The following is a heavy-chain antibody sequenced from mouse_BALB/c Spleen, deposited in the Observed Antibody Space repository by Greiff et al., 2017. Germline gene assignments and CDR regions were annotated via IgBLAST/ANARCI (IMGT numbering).Heavy chain of an antibody. Sequence: EVKLVESGPGLVKPSQSLSLTCTVTGYSITSDYAWNWIRQFPGNKLEWMGYISYSGSTSYNPSLKSRISITRDTSKNQFFLQLNSVTTEDTATYYCARSLYGNPFAYWGQGTLVTVSA. CDR1: GYSITSDYA. CDR2: ISYSGST. CDR3: ARSLYGNPFAY. V-gene: IGHV3-2*02. D-gene: IGHD2-1*01. J-gene: IGHJ3*01.